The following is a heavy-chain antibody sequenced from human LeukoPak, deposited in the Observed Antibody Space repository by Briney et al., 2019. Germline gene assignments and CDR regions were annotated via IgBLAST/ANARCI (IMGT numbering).Heavy chain of an antibody. D-gene: IGHD7-27*01. J-gene: IGHJ4*02. V-gene: IGHV1-69*13. CDR2: IIPIFGTA. CDR1: GGTFSSYA. CDR3: ARVELGTAAGFDY. Sequence: ASVKVSCKASGGTFSSYAISWVRQAPGQGLEWMGGIIPIFGTANYAQKFQGRVTITADESTSTAYMELSSLRSEDTAVYYCARVELGTAAGFDYWGQGTLVTVSS.